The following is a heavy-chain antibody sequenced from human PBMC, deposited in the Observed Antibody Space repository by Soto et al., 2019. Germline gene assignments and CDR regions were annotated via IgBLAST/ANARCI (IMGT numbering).Heavy chain of an antibody. J-gene: IGHJ4*02. CDR2: ISSSSSYS. Sequence: EVQLVESGGGLVKPGGSLRLSCTASGFNFSNYYMNWVRQAPGKGLEWVSSISSSSSYSYYADSLKGRFTISRDSAKNSLYLQMNTLRVEDTAAYYCARVPDSMVRGVIEYWGQGTLVTVSS. CDR1: GFNFSNYY. D-gene: IGHD3-10*01. V-gene: IGHV3-21*01. CDR3: ARVPDSMVRGVIEY.